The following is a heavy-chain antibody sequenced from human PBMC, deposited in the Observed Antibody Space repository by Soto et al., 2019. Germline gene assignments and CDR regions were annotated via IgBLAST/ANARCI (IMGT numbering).Heavy chain of an antibody. CDR1: GVSISSYY. Sequence: PSETLSLTCTVSGVSISSYYWIWIRQPPGKELQYIGYIYYSGSTYYNPSLKSRVTISVDTSKNQFSLKLSSVTAADTAVYYCARDTAMATSDYWGQGTLVTVSS. CDR2: IYYSGST. V-gene: IGHV4-59*12. D-gene: IGHD5-18*01. CDR3: ARDTAMATSDY. J-gene: IGHJ4*02.